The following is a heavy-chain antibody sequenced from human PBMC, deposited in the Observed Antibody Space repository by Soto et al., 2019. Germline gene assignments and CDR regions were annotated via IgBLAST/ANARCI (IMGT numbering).Heavy chain of an antibody. CDR2: IHYSGST. CDR1: GGSISGYY. CDR3: ARGLILWFGELSRRGGYYYYMDV. D-gene: IGHD3-10*01. J-gene: IGHJ6*03. Sequence: PSETLSLTCTVSGGSISGYYWSWIRQSPGKGLEWIGYIHYSGSTNYNPSIKSRVTILVDTSRNQFSLKLSSVTAADSAVYYCARGLILWFGELSRRGGYYYYMDVWGKGTTVTVSS. V-gene: IGHV4-59*01.